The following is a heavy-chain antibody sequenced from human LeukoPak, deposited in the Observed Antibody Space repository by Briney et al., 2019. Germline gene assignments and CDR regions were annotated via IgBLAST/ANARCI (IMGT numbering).Heavy chain of an antibody. Sequence: HPGGSLRLSCVASGFTLSGHWMHWVRQAPGKGLVWVSRINSDESTTVYADSVKGRFTISRDSTKNTLYLQMNSLTAEDTAVYYCARSDWFDPWGQGTLVTVSS. J-gene: IGHJ5*02. CDR3: ARSDWFDP. CDR2: INSDESTT. CDR1: GFTLSGHW. V-gene: IGHV3-74*01.